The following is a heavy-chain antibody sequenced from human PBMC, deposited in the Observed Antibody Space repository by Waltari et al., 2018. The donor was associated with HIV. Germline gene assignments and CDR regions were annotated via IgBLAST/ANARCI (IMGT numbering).Heavy chain of an antibody. CDR3: VREGRCYCFDY. Sequence: EVQLEESGGGLVQPGGSLRLSCAVSGFNFSSYWLSWVRQVPGKGLEWVSKRKYDGSEVFYADSVKGRVTISRDNEKKVIYLQMNSLRGEDTALYQCVREGRCYCFDYWGQGTLVSVSS. J-gene: IGHJ4*02. V-gene: IGHV3-7*01. CDR2: RKYDGSEV. D-gene: IGHD2-15*01. CDR1: GFNFSSYW.